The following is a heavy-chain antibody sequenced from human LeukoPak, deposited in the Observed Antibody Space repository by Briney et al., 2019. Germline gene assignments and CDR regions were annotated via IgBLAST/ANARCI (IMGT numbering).Heavy chain of an antibody. CDR3: ARIYAGGYYDD. CDR1: GFTFSFSDYW. V-gene: IGHV3-7*01. J-gene: IGHJ4*02. Sequence: GGSLRLSCVGSGFTFSFSDYWMTWVRQAPGKRLEWVANIKPDGGEKNYVDSVKGRFTISRDNAKNSLYLQMNSLRAEDTAVYYCARIYAGGYYDDWGQGTLVTVSS. CDR2: IKPDGGEK. D-gene: IGHD3-3*01.